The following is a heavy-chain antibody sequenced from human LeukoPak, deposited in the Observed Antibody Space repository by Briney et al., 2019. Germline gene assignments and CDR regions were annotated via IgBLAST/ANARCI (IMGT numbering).Heavy chain of an antibody. Sequence: SETLSLTCTVSGGSIRSSGYYWGWIRQPPGKGLDCIGNMFYSGGTYYNPSLKSRVTIFVDTSTNQFSLKLTSVIAADTAVYYCARVGISWPHYYFDYWGQGTLVTVSS. J-gene: IGHJ4*02. CDR1: GGSIRSSGYY. V-gene: IGHV4-39*01. CDR2: MFYSGGT. CDR3: ARVGISWPHYYFDY. D-gene: IGHD6-13*01.